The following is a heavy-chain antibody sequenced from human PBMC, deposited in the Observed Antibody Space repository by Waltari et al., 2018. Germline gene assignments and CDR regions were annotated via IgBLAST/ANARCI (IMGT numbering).Heavy chain of an antibody. Sequence: EVQLVESGGGLVQPGGSLRLSCAASGCTFTSHWMHWVRQGPGKGLEWVSRLNYDGSSTYYADFVKGRFTISRDNAKNTLYLQMNSLRAEDTGVYYCVRGYGGDVYWGQGTLVTVSS. CDR3: VRGYGGDVY. D-gene: IGHD2-21*02. V-gene: IGHV3-74*01. CDR2: LNYDGSST. CDR1: GCTFTSHW. J-gene: IGHJ4*02.